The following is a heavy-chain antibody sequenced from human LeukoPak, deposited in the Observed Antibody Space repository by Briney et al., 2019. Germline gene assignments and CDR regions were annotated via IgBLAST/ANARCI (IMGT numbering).Heavy chain of an antibody. CDR1: GFTFSTYW. CDR2: INQDGSAT. CDR3: AIAAGWEQAY. D-gene: IGHD1-26*01. V-gene: IGHV3-7*01. J-gene: IGHJ4*02. Sequence: GGSLRLSCAASGFTFSTYWTSWVRQAPGKGLEWVANINQDGSATNYVDSAKGRFIVSRDNAKSSVFLQMSSLRAEDTAVYYCAIAAGWEQAYWGQGTLVTVSS.